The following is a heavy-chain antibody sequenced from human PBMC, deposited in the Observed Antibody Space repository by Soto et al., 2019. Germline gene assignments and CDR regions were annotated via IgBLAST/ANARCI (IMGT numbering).Heavy chain of an antibody. J-gene: IGHJ4*02. Sequence: EVQLLDSGGGLVQPGGSLRLSCAASGFTFSSYAMNWVRPAPGQGLEWVSVISGSGDSTYYADSVKGRFTISRDHSKNTLYLPRNILRAEDTAVYYCARRGPGTYFDYWGQGTLVTVSS. CDR1: GFTFSSYA. CDR2: ISGSGDST. V-gene: IGHV3-23*01. D-gene: IGHD6-13*01. CDR3: ARRGPGTYFDY.